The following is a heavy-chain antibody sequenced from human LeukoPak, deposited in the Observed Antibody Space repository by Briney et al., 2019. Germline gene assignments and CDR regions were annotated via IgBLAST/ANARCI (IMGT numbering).Heavy chain of an antibody. D-gene: IGHD2-2*01. CDR2: IYPGDSDT. J-gene: IGHJ4*02. CDR3: ARHAYCSSTSCYPLDY. Sequence: GESLKISCKGSGYSFTNFWIGWVRQMPGKGLEWMGIIYPGDSDTRYSPSFQGQVTISADKSISTAYLQWSSLKASDTAMYYCARHAYCSSTSCYPLDYWGQGTLVTVSS. V-gene: IGHV5-51*01. CDR1: GYSFTNFW.